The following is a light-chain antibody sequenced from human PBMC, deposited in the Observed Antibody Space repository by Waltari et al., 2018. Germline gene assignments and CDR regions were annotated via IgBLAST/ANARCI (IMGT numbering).Light chain of an antibody. CDR2: EFS. J-gene: IGLJ2*01. CDR1: SSDVGGYNY. CDR3: SSYAGNHVV. V-gene: IGLV2-8*01. Sequence: QSALTQPPSASGSPGQSVTISCTGTSSDVGGYNYVSWYQHHPGKAPKHMIYEFSKRPAGVPDRVSGSKSGNTASLTVSGLQTEDEADYYCSSYAGNHVVFGGGTKLTVL.